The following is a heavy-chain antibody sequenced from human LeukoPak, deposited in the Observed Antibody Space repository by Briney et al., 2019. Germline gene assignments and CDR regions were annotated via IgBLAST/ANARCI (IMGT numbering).Heavy chain of an antibody. V-gene: IGHV4-59*01. CDR1: GVSISSYE. CDR2: IYYSGST. CDR3: AREGTSGTHLNWFDP. Sequence: SETLSLTCTVSGVSISSYEWSWIRQAPGKGLEWIGYIYYSGSTKYNPSLTSRVTISVDTSKNQFSLKLRFVTAAATAVYYCAREGTSGTHLNWFDPWGQGTLVTVSS. D-gene: IGHD1-1*01. J-gene: IGHJ5*02.